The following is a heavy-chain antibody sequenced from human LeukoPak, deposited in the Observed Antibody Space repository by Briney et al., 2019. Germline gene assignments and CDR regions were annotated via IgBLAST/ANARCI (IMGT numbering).Heavy chain of an antibody. D-gene: IGHD3-10*01. CDR3: ARRVGSYLDY. Sequence: SETLSLTCAVSGGSISSYYWSWIRQPPGKGLEWIGYIYYSGSTNYNPSLKSRVTISVDTSKNQFSLKPSSVTAADTAVYYCARRVGSYLDYWGQGTLVTVSS. CDR2: IYYSGST. V-gene: IGHV4-59*08. J-gene: IGHJ4*02. CDR1: GGSISSYY.